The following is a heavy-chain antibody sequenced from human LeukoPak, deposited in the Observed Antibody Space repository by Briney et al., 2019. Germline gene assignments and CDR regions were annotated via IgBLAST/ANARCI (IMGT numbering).Heavy chain of an antibody. D-gene: IGHD3-9*01. Sequence: SETLSLTCAVYGGSFSFYYWSWIRQSPGKGLEWIGEINDSGSSNYNPSMKSRVTISVDTSKNQFSLKLSSVTAADTAVYYCARRRLRYFDWLEGDYYYYYVDVWGKGTTVTISS. J-gene: IGHJ6*03. CDR1: GGSFSFYY. V-gene: IGHV4-34*01. CDR3: ARRRLRYFDWLEGDYYYYYVDV. CDR2: INDSGSS.